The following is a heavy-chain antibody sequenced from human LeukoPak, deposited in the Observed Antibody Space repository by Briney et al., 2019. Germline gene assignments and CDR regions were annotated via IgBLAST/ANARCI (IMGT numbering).Heavy chain of an antibody. CDR3: ARQLRRSSLYYFDY. J-gene: IGHJ4*02. CDR1: GGSISSYY. D-gene: IGHD6-13*01. Sequence: PSESLSLTCTVSGGSISSYYCSWIRQHARKGLEWNGYIYYSGSANYNPSLKSRVTISVDTSKNQFSLKLSSVAAADSALYYCARQLRRSSLYYFDYWGQGTLVTVSS. CDR2: IYYSGSA. V-gene: IGHV4-59*08.